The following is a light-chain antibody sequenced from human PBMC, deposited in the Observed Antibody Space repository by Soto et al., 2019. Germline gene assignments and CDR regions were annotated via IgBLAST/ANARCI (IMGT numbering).Light chain of an antibody. CDR3: SSYPSSSTI. Sequence: QSALTQPASVSGSPGQSIAISCIGTSRDVGDYNHVSWYQQHPGKAPKLIIYDASKRFSGVSGRFSGSKSGNTATLTISGLQAEDEADYYCSSYPSSSTIFGGGTKLTVL. CDR1: SRDVGDYNH. CDR2: DAS. J-gene: IGLJ2*01. V-gene: IGLV2-14*03.